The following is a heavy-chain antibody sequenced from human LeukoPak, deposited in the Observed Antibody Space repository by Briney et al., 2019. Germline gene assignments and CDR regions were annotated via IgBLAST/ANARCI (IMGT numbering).Heavy chain of an antibody. CDR1: GYTLTELS. V-gene: IGHV1-24*01. D-gene: IGHD3-10*01. J-gene: IGHJ4*02. CDR3: ATGVALGPGSSLSFDY. CDR2: FYPEDGET. Sequence: ASVKVSCKVSGYTLTELSMHWVRQAPGKGLEWMGGFYPEDGETIYAQKFQGRVTMTEDTSTDTAYMELSSLRSEDTAVYYCATGVALGPGSSLSFDYWGQGTLVTVSS.